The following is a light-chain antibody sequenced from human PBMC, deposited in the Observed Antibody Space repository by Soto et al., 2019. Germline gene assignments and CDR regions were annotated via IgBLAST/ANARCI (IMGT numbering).Light chain of an antibody. V-gene: IGKV3-20*01. CDR3: QQYNTFWT. CDR1: QSVSSSY. J-gene: IGKJ1*01. Sequence: EIVLTQSPGTLSLSPGERATLSCRASQSVSSSYLAWYQQKPGQAPRLLIYRTSNRATGIPDRFSGSGSGTEFTLTISSLQPDDFATYYCQQYNTFWTFGQGTKVDIK. CDR2: RTS.